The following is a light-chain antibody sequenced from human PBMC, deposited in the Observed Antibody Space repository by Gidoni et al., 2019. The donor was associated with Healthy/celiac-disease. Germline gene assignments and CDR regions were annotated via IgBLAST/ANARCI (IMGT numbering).Light chain of an antibody. J-gene: IGKJ1*01. V-gene: IGKV3-20*01. Sequence: LSLSPGEIATLSCRASQSVSSSYLAWYQQKPGQAPRLLIYGASSRATGIPDRFSGSGSGTDFTLTISRLEPEDFAVYYCQQYGRAFGQGTKVEIK. CDR1: QSVSSSY. CDR3: QQYGRA. CDR2: GAS.